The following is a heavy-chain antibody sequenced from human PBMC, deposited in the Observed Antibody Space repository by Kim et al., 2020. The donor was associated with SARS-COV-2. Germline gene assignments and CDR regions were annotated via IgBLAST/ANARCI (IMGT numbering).Heavy chain of an antibody. J-gene: IGHJ3*02. CDR1: GGSISSGGYY. V-gene: IGHV4-31*03. D-gene: IGHD3-3*01. CDR3: ARGDTIFGVVINAFDI. Sequence: SETLSLTCTVSGGSISSGGYYWSWIRQHPGKGLEWIGYIYYSGSTYYNPSLKSRVTISVDTSKNQISLKLSSVTAADTAVYYCARGDTIFGVVINAFDIWGQGTMVTVSS. CDR2: IYYSGST.